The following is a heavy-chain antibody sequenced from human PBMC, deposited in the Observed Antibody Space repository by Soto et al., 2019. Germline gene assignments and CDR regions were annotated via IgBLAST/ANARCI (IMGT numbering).Heavy chain of an antibody. CDR3: ARHIRYRTAPESSVYYFLY. V-gene: IGHV4-39*01. J-gene: IGHJ4*02. Sequence: SENLSLTCTVSGGSISSSSYYWGWIRQPPGKGLEWIGSIYYSGSTYYNPSLKSRVTISVDTSKNQFSLKLSSVTAADTAVYYCARHIRYRTAPESSVYYFLYRGQGPPVTV. D-gene: IGHD3-16*02. CDR1: GGSISSSSYY. CDR2: IYYSGST.